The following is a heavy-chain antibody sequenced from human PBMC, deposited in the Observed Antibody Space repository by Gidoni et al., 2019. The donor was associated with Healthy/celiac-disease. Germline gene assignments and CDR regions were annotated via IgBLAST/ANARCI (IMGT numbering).Heavy chain of an antibody. V-gene: IGHV5-10-1*03. D-gene: IGHD3-22*01. CDR3: ARQRDYYDSSGYSPFDY. CDR1: GYSFTRYW. Sequence: EVQLVQSGAEVKKPGESLRISCKGSGYSFTRYWISWVRQMPGKGLEWMGRIEPRDSYTNYSPSFQGPVTISADKSISTAYLQWSSLKASDTAMYYCARQRDYYDSSGYSPFDYWGQGTLVTVSS. CDR2: IEPRDSYT. J-gene: IGHJ4*02.